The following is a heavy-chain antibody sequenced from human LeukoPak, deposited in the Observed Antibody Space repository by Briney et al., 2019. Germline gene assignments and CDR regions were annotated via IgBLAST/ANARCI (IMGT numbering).Heavy chain of an antibody. D-gene: IGHD2-2*02. CDR1: GGTFSSYA. V-gene: IGHV1-69*13. Sequence: SVKVSCKASGGTFSSYAISWVRQAPGQGLEWMGGIIPIFGTANYAQKFQGRVTITADESTSTAYMELSSLRSEDTAVYYCAGYTLGYCSSTSCYKGGFDYWGQGTLVTVSS. J-gene: IGHJ4*02. CDR2: IIPIFGTA. CDR3: AGYTLGYCSSTSCYKGGFDY.